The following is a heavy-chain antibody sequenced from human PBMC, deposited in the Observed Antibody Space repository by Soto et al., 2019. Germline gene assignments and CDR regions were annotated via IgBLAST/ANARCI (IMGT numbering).Heavy chain of an antibody. D-gene: IGHD3-10*01. CDR3: ARERVGSRWFDP. CDR2: INHSGST. V-gene: IGHV4-34*01. CDR1: GGSFSGYY. J-gene: IGHJ5*02. Sequence: QVQLQQWGAGLLKPSETLSLTCAVYGGSFSGYYWSWIRQPPGKGLEWIGEINHSGSTNYNPSLKSRVTISVDTSKNQFSLKLSSVTAADTAVYYCARERVGSRWFDPWGQGTLVTVSS.